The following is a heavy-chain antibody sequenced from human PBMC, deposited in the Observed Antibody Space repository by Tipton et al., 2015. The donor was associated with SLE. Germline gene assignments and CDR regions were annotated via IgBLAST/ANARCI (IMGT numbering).Heavy chain of an antibody. CDR3: ARAITPRDAFDI. Sequence: GSLRLSCAASGFSVSNNYMNWVRQAPGKGLEWVSSISSGVSTYYINSVRGRFTISRDNSKNTIYLQMNSLRPEDTAVYYCARAITPRDAFDIWGQGTMVTVSS. V-gene: IGHV3-53*05. J-gene: IGHJ3*02. D-gene: IGHD3-3*01. CDR1: GFSVSNNY. CDR2: ISSGVST.